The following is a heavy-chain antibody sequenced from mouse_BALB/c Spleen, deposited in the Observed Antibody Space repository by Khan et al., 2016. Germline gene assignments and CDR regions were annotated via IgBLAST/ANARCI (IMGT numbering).Heavy chain of an antibody. CDR1: GYTFTDYN. V-gene: IGHV1S29*02. D-gene: IGHD2-3*01. CDR3: ARSGGWLFDY. CDR2: IYPYNGDS. Sequence: VQLQQSGPELVKPGASVKISCKASGYTFTDYNMHWVKQSHGKSLEWIGYIYPYNGDSGCNQKFKSKATLTVANSSSTAYMELRSLTSEDSAGYYCARSGGWLFDYWGRGTTLTVSS. J-gene: IGHJ2*01.